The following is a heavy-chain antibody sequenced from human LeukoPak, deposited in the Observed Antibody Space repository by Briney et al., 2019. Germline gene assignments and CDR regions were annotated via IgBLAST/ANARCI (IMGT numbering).Heavy chain of an antibody. CDR1: GFTVSINY. D-gene: IGHD3-16*01. V-gene: IGHV3-66*01. CDR2: IYSGGST. CDR3: ARDSALGGPETFRAFDV. J-gene: IGHJ3*01. Sequence: GGSLRLSCAASGFTVSINYMYRVRQAPGKRLEWVSVIYSGGSTFYADSVKGRFTISRDNSKNTLYLQMNNLRPEDTAVYYCARDSALGGPETFRAFDVWGQGTVVTVSS.